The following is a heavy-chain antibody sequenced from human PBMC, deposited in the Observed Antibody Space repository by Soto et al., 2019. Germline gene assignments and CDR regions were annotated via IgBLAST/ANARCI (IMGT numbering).Heavy chain of an antibody. CDR3: ARGRHLTTVTSFDY. V-gene: IGHV1-69*06. CDR2: IIPIFGTA. J-gene: IGHJ4*02. D-gene: IGHD4-17*01. CDR1: GGTLSSYA. Sequence: SVKVSCKASGGTLSSYAISWVRQAPGQGLEWMGGIIPIFGTANYAQKFQGRVTITADKSTGTAYMELSSLRSEDTAVYYCARGRHLTTVTSFDYWGQGTLVTVSS.